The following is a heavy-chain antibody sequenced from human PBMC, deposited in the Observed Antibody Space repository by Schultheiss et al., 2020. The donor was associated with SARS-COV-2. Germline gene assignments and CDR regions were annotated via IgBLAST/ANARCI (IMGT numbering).Heavy chain of an antibody. J-gene: IGHJ5*01. D-gene: IGHD2-15*01. CDR1: GYAFNSYG. CDR3: ARGYCGGGSCYEGEWFDS. CDR2: ISTYNGNS. V-gene: IGHV1-18*01. Sequence: ASVKVSCKASGYAFNSYGISWVRQAPGQGLEWMGWISTYNGNSNYAQKFQGRVTMTTDTSTSTAYMEVRRLRFDDTAMYYCARGYCGGGSCYEGEWFDSWGQGTLVTVSS.